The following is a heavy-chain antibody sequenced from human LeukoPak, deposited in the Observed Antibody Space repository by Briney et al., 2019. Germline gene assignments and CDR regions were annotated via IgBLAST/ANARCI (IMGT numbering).Heavy chain of an antibody. CDR3: AKDQHNWNQGYFDY. D-gene: IGHD1-1*01. V-gene: IGHV3-23*01. Sequence: GGSLRLSCAASQFTFSSYAMSWVRQAPGKGLEWVSTIDDSGSTTYYADSVKGRFTISRDNSKSTLFLQMNSLRAGDTAIYYCAKDQHNWNQGYFDYWGQGTLVTVSS. CDR2: IDDSGSTT. J-gene: IGHJ4*02. CDR1: QFTFSSYA.